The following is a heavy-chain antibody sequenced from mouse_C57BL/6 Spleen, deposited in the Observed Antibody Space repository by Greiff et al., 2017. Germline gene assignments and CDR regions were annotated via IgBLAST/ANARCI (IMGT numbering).Heavy chain of an antibody. CDR1: GFTFSSYG. J-gene: IGHJ2*01. CDR3: ARYDYDFDY. Sequence: EVQLVESGGDLVKPGGSLKLSCAASGFTFSSYGMSWVRQTPDKRLEWVATISSGGSYTYDPDSVKGRFTISRDNAKHTLYLQMSSLKSEDTAMYYCARYDYDFDYWGQGTTLTVSS. CDR2: ISSGGSYT. D-gene: IGHD2-4*01. V-gene: IGHV5-6*01.